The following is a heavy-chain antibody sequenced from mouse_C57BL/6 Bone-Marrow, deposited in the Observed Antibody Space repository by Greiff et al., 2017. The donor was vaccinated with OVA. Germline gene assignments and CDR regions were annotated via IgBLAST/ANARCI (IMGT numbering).Heavy chain of an antibody. CDR3: ARGPPSFGSSYVYFEV. D-gene: IGHD1-1*01. CDR2: IHPNSGST. CDR1: GYTFTSYW. V-gene: IGHV1-64*01. J-gene: IGHJ1*03. Sequence: QVQLQQPGAELVKPGASVKLSCKASGYTFTSYWMHWVKQRPGQGLEWIGMIHPNSGSTNYNEKFKSKATLTVDKSSSTAYMQLSSLTSEDSAVYYCARGPPSFGSSYVYFEVWGTGTTVTVAS.